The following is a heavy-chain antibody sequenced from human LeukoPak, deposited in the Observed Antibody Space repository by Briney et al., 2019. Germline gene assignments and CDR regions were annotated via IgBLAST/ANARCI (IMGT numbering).Heavy chain of an antibody. V-gene: IGHV3-7*01. D-gene: IGHD5-18*01. CDR2: IKQDGSEK. J-gene: IGHJ4*02. CDR3: ARDGGGGYNYGWGYYFDY. CDR1: GFTFSSYW. Sequence: GGSLRLSCAASGFTFSSYWMSWVRQAPGKGLEWVANIKQDGSEKYYVDSVKGRFTISRDNAKNSLYLQMNSLRAEDTAVYYCARDGGGGYNYGWGYYFDYWGQGTLVTVAS.